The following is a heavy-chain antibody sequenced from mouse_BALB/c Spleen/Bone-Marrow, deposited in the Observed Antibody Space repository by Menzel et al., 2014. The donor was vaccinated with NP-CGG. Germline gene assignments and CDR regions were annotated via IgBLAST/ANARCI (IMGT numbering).Heavy chain of an antibody. Sequence: EVQGVESGGGLVQPGGSLKLSCATSGFTFSDYYMYWVRQTPEKRLEWVAYISNGGGSTYYPDTVKGRFTISRDNAKNTLYLQMSRLKSEDTAMYYCARPTIYYDYDGYAMDYWGQGTSVTVSS. J-gene: IGHJ4*01. CDR3: ARPTIYYDYDGYAMDY. D-gene: IGHD2-4*01. V-gene: IGHV5-12*02. CDR2: ISNGGGST. CDR1: GFTFSDYY.